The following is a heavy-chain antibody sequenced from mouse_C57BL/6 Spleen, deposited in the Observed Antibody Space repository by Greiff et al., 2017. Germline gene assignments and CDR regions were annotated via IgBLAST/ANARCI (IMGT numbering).Heavy chain of an antibody. CDR1: GYAFSSSW. J-gene: IGHJ2*01. Sequence: VQRVESGPELVKPGASVKISCKASGYAFSSSWMNWVKQRPGKGLEWIGRIYPGDGDTNYNGKFKGKATLTADKSSSTAYMQLSSLTSEDSAVYFCARWGNWDADYWGQGTTLTVSS. V-gene: IGHV1-82*01. CDR3: ARWGNWDADY. D-gene: IGHD4-1*01. CDR2: IYPGDGDT.